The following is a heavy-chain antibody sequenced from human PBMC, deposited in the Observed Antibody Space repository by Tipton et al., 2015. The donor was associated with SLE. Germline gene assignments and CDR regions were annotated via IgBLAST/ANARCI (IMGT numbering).Heavy chain of an antibody. J-gene: IGHJ4*02. Sequence: SLRLSCAASGFTFSSYWMHWVRQAPGKGLVWVSRINSDGSSTSYADSVKGRFTISRDNAKNTLYLQMNSLRAEDTAVYYCAKRGMSGTIYGMGYFDYRGQGSLVTVSS. V-gene: IGHV3-74*01. CDR3: AKRGMSGTIYGMGYFDY. CDR2: INSDGSST. D-gene: IGHD3-3*01. CDR1: GFTFSSYW.